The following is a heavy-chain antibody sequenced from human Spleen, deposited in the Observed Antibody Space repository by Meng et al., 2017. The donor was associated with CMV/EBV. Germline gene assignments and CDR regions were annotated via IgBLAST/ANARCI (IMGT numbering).Heavy chain of an antibody. D-gene: IGHD3-3*01. Sequence: SQTLSLTCAVYGGSFSGYYWSWIRQPPGKGLEWIGEINHSGSTNYNPSLKSRVTISVDTSKNQFSLKLSSVTAADTAVYYCARGRGYYDFWRGPSWFDPWGQGTLVTVSS. CDR3: ARGRGYYDFWRGPSWFDP. J-gene: IGHJ5*02. CDR2: INHSGST. CDR1: GGSFSGYY. V-gene: IGHV4-34*01.